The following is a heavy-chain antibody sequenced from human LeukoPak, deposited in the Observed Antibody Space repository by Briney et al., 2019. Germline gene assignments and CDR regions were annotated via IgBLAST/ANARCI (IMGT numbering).Heavy chain of an antibody. CDR1: GFTFSSYS. V-gene: IGHV3-48*04. D-gene: IGHD5-18*01. CDR2: ISSSSSTI. CDR3: AILPGYSYGYEPDY. J-gene: IGHJ4*02. Sequence: PGGSLRLSCAASGFTFSSYSMNWVRQAPGKGLEWVSYISSSSSTIYYADSVKGRFTISRDNAKNSLYLQMNSLRAEDTAVYYCAILPGYSYGYEPDYWGQGTLVTVSS.